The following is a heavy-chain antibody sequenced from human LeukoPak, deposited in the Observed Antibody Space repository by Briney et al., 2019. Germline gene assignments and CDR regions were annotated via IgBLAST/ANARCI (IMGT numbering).Heavy chain of an antibody. J-gene: IGHJ4*02. V-gene: IGHV4-38-2*02. CDR3: ARVPGTFDY. CDR1: GYSISSGYY. Sequence: PSETLSLTCTVSGYSISSGYYWGWIRPPPGKGLEWIGSIYHSGSSYYNPSLKSRVTISVDTSKNQFSLKLSSVTAADTAVYYCARVPGTFDYWGQGTLVTVSS. CDR2: IYHSGSS.